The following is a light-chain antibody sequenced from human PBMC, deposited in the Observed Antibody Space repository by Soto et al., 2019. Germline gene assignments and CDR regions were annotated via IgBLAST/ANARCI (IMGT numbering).Light chain of an antibody. J-gene: IGLJ3*02. V-gene: IGLV1-40*01. CDR3: QSFDSSLTAWV. Sequence: QSVLTQPPSISGAPGQRVTISCSGSSSNIGADFDVHWYQQLPGTAPKVLTHHDGDRPSGVPDRFSWSRSGTSASLTISGLRPEDEADYYCQSFDSSLTAWVFGGGTKLT. CDR2: HDG. CDR1: SSNIGADFD.